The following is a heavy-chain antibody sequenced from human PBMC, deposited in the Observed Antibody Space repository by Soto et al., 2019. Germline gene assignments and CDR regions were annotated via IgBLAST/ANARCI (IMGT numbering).Heavy chain of an antibody. CDR1: GGTFSSYT. CDR3: ARVYGDFLDAFDI. D-gene: IGHD4-17*01. J-gene: IGHJ3*02. CDR2: IIPILGIA. V-gene: IGHV1-69*02. Sequence: QVQLVQSGAEVKKPGSSVKVSCKASGGTFSSYTISWVRQAPGQGREWMGRIIPILGIANYAQKFQGRVTITADKSTSTAYMELSSLRSEDTAVYYCARVYGDFLDAFDIWGQGTMVTVSS.